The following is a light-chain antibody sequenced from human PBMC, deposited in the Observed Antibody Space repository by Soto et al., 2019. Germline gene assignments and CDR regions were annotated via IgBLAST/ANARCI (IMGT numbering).Light chain of an antibody. V-gene: IGLV2-14*03. CDR2: DVS. CDR1: SSDVGAYNY. CDR3: SSYTGGSTPYV. J-gene: IGLJ1*01. Sequence: QSVLPQPASVSASPGQSITISCTGTSSDVGAYNYVSWYQHHPGKAPKLMIHDVSNRPSGISNRFSGSKSGNTASLTISGLQADDEADYYCSSYTGGSTPYVFGTGTKVTVL.